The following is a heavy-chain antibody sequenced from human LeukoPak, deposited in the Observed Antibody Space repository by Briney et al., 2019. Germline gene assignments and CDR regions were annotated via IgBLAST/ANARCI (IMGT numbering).Heavy chain of an antibody. V-gene: IGHV5-51*01. CDR3: ARYKLRGCSYGPSYYYYGMDV. CDR1: GYSFTSYW. CDR2: IYPGDSDT. J-gene: IGHJ6*02. Sequence: GESLKISCKGSGYSFTSYWIGWVRQMPGKGLEWMGIIYPGDSDTRYSPSFQGQVTISADKSISTAYLQWSSLKASDTAMYYCARYKLRGCSYGPSYYYYGMDVWGQGTTVTVSS. D-gene: IGHD5-18*01.